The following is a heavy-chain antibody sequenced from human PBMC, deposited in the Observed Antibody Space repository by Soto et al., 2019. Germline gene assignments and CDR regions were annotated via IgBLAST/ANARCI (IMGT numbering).Heavy chain of an antibody. V-gene: IGHV3-15*01. D-gene: IGHD4-17*01. J-gene: IGHJ4*02. CDR2: IKNKGDGGTT. Sequence: EVQLVESGGDLVKPGGCLRLSCAASGITFTNAWMSWVRQAPGKGLEWVGRIKNKGDGGTTDYAAPVRGRFTISRDDSKNTLFLQMNSLETEDTAVYYCTTDPGDYEDFWGQGTLVTVSS. CDR1: GITFTNAW. CDR3: TTDPGDYEDF.